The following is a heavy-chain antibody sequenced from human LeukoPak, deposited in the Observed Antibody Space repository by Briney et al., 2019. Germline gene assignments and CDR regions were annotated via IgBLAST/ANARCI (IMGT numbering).Heavy chain of an antibody. J-gene: IGHJ4*02. Sequence: GGSLRLSCAASGFTFSSYWMHWVRQAPGKGLVWVSRINNGGSTTDYADSVKGRFTISRDNAKNTPYLQMNSLRAEDTAVYYCTRDRNVPFDYWGQGTLVTVSS. CDR3: TRDRNVPFDY. V-gene: IGHV3-74*01. CDR1: GFTFSSYW. CDR2: INNGGSTT.